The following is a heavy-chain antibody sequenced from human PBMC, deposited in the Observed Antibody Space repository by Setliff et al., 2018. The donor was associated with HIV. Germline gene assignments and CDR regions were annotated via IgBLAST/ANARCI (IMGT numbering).Heavy chain of an antibody. CDR2: INHSGST. CDR3: VREVVSAVWYFDH. Sequence: SETLSLTCAVYGGSFSGYDWSWIRQPPGKGLEWIGEINHSGSTNYNPSLKSRVTMSVDTSKNQFSLRLTSVTAADTAVYFCVREVVSAVWYFDHWGRGIQVTVSS. CDR1: GGSFSGYD. V-gene: IGHV4-34*01. J-gene: IGHJ2*01.